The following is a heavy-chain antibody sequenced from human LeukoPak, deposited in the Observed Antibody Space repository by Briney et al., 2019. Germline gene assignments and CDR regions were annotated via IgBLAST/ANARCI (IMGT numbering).Heavy chain of an antibody. D-gene: IGHD1-7*01. Sequence: ASVKVSCKASGGTFSSYATSWVRQAPGQGLEWMGGIIPIFGTANYAQKFQGRVTITADESTSTAYMELSSLRSEDTAVYYCARLRAITGTTSAWFDPWGQGTLVTVSS. CDR1: GGTFSSYA. V-gene: IGHV1-69*13. CDR3: ARLRAITGTTSAWFDP. J-gene: IGHJ5*02. CDR2: IIPIFGTA.